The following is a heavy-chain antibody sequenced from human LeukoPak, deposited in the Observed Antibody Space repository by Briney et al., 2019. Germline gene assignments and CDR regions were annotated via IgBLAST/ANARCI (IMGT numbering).Heavy chain of an antibody. V-gene: IGHV4-4*07. J-gene: IGHJ6*03. CDR3: ARGEDWSGYYLSSVYYMDV. CDR1: GGSVSSYY. CDR2: IYTSGST. Sequence: PSETLSLTCTVSGGSVSSYYWSWIRQPAGKGLEWIGRIYTSGSTNYNPSLKSRVTISVDTSKNQFSLKLSSVTAADTAVYYCARGEDWSGYYLSSVYYMDVWGKGTTVTVSS. D-gene: IGHD3-3*01.